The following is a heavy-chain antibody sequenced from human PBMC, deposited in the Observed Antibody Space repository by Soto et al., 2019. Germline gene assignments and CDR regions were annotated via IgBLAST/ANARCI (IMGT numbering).Heavy chain of an antibody. D-gene: IGHD2-2*03. Sequence: SETLSLTCTVSGDSINSYYWSWIRQPPGEGLEWSGYLYYTGSTKYNPSLKSRVTISLDTSKGQFSLQLSSVTAADTAGHYCGRLSECYDIKLGYYNHGVDVWGHGTTVTVSS. CDR2: LYYTGST. V-gene: IGHV4-59*01. CDR1: GDSINSYY. J-gene: IGHJ6*02. CDR3: GRLSECYDIKLGYYNHGVDV.